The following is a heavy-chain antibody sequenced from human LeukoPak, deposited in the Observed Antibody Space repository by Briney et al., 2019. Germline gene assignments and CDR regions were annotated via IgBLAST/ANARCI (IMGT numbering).Heavy chain of an antibody. J-gene: IGHJ3*02. CDR3: ARERERTGITMIVVEAFDI. CDR1: GYTFTSYG. D-gene: IGHD3-22*01. V-gene: IGHV1-18*01. Sequence: ASVKVSCKASGYTFTSYGISWVRQAPGQAREWVGWISAYNGNTNYAQKLQGRVTMTTDTSTSTAYMELRSLRSDDTAVYYCARERERTGITMIVVEAFDIWGQGTMVTVSS. CDR2: ISAYNGNT.